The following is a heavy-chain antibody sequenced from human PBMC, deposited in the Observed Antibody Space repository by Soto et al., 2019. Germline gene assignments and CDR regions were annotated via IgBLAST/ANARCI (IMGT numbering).Heavy chain of an antibody. CDR3: AKADGEQWLIPHLDN. CDR2: ISCCGGST. Sequence: GESLKISCEASGFNFKKFAMGWVRQAPGEGLEWVSGISCCGGSTFYADSVKGRFSLARDDSKNTLSLQLNSLRDEDTAHYYCAKADGEQWLIPHLDNWGKGTQVTVSS. J-gene: IGHJ1*01. D-gene: IGHD6-19*01. V-gene: IGHV3-23*01. CDR1: GFNFKKFA.